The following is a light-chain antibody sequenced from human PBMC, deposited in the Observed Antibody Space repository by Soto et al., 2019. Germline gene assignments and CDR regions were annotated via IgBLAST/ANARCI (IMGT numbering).Light chain of an antibody. CDR2: KAS. V-gene: IGKV1-5*03. Sequence: DIQMTQSPSTLSASVGDTVTITCRASQSLSYWLAWYQQKPGQAPKLLIHKASTLESGVPSRFSGSGSGTEFTLTISSLQPDDFGTFYCQQYDRFPYSFGKGTKMEIK. CDR3: QQYDRFPYS. CDR1: QSLSYW. J-gene: IGKJ2*03.